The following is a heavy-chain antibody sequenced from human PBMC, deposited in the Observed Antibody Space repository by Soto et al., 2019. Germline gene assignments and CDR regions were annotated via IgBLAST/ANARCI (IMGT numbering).Heavy chain of an antibody. Sequence: GGSLRLSCAASGFTVSSNYMSWVRQAPGKGLEWVSVIYSGGSTYYADSVKGRFTISRDNSKNTLYLQMNSLRAEDTAVYYCASVQYYYDSSPYFDYWGQGTLVTVSS. V-gene: IGHV3-53*01. J-gene: IGHJ4*02. CDR3: ASVQYYYDSSPYFDY. CDR2: IYSGGST. D-gene: IGHD3-22*01. CDR1: GFTVSSNY.